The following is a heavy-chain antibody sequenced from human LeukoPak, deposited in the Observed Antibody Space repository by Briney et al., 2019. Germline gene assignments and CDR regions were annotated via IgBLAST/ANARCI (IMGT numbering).Heavy chain of an antibody. Sequence: GGSLRLSCAASGFTFSTYAMNWVRQAPGKGLERVSVFIGGGGSTYYADSVKGRFTISRDNSKNTLYLQMNSLRAEDTAVYYCAKRGGYSFDYWGQGTLVTVSS. J-gene: IGHJ4*02. CDR2: FIGGGGST. CDR1: GFTFSTYA. V-gene: IGHV3-23*01. CDR3: AKRGGYSFDY. D-gene: IGHD2-15*01.